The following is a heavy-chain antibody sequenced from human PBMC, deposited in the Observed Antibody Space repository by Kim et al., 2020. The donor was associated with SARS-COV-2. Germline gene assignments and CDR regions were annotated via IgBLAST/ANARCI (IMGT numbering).Heavy chain of an antibody. Sequence: GGSLRLSCAASGFTFSSRRMSWVRQAPGKGPEWVSYISSGSSFLYYADSVGGRFTISRDNAKNIVYLQMNSLRAEDTAVYFCVTKVGSTGEYYF. D-gene: IGHD1-26*01. V-gene: IGHV3-21*01. CDR1: GFTFSSRR. CDR2: ISSGSSFL. J-gene: IGHJ4*01. CDR3: VTKVGSTGEYYF.